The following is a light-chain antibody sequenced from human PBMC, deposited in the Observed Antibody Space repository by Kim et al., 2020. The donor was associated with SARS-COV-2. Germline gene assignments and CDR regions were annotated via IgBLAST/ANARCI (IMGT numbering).Light chain of an antibody. J-gene: IGKJ2*01. Sequence: SASVGDRVTITCRASQSISSYLNWYQQKPGKAPKLLTYAASSLQSGVPSRFSGSGSGTDFTLTISSLQPEDFATYYCQQSYSTPHTFGQGTKLEI. V-gene: IGKV1-39*01. CDR3: QQSYSTPHT. CDR2: AAS. CDR1: QSISSY.